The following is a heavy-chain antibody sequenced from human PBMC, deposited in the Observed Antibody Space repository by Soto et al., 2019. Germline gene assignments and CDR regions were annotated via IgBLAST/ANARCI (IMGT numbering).Heavy chain of an antibody. D-gene: IGHD3-10*01. Sequence: EVQLLESGGGLVQPGGSLRLSCAASGFTFSTYAMSWVRQAPGKGLEWVSGMSGSGGSTYYADSGKGRFTISRDNSKNTLYLQMNSLRAEDTAVYSCMNLYSYGSGSYYKWGQGTLVTVSS. CDR1: GFTFSTYA. J-gene: IGHJ4*02. CDR2: MSGSGGST. V-gene: IGHV3-23*01. CDR3: MNLYSYGSGSYYK.